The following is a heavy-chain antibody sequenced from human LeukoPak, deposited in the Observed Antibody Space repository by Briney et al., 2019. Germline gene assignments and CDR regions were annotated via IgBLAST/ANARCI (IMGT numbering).Heavy chain of an antibody. Sequence: GGSLRLSCAASGFTLSSYAMSWVRQAPGKGLEWVAVTSYDESTKYYVDSVRGRFTISRDNSKNTLFLQMNSLRDEDTAFYYCARDRDWLRDFDYWGQGTLVTVSS. CDR3: ARDRDWLRDFDY. D-gene: IGHD5-12*01. J-gene: IGHJ4*02. CDR1: GFTLSSYA. V-gene: IGHV3-30*03. CDR2: TSYDESTK.